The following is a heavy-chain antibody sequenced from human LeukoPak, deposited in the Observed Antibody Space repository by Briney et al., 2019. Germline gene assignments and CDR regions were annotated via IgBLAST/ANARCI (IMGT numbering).Heavy chain of an antibody. Sequence: ASVKVSCKASGYTFTPYYLHWVRQAPGQEPEWMGLINPSGGITNYAQNFQGRVILTRDTSTSTVYMELSSLRSEDTAVYYCARGARDGYPQGNRWPYFDYWGQGTLVTVSS. CDR1: GYTFTPYY. D-gene: IGHD5-24*01. V-gene: IGHV1-46*01. CDR2: INPSGGIT. J-gene: IGHJ4*02. CDR3: ARGARDGYPQGNRWPYFDY.